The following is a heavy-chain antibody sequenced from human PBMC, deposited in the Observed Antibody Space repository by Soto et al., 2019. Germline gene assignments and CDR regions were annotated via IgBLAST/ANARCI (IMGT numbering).Heavy chain of an antibody. CDR2: IYPGDSAT. D-gene: IGHD3-22*01. J-gene: IGHJ6*02. Sequence: GESLKISCKGSGYNFINYWIGWVRQMPGKGLEWMGIIYPGDSATRYSPSFQGQVTISADKSISTAYLQWTSLKASDTAMYFCARQDSSGYYYGVDVWGQGTTVTVSS. CDR3: ARQDSSGYYYGVDV. V-gene: IGHV5-51*01. CDR1: GYNFINYW.